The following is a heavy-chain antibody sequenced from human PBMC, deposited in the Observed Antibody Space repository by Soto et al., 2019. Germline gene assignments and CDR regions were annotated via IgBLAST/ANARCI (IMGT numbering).Heavy chain of an antibody. J-gene: IGHJ4*02. CDR1: GFSVSSTY. D-gene: IGHD3-10*01. Sequence: EVQLVESGGGLIQPGGSLRLSCAVSGFSVSSTYMSWVRQAPGKGLEWVSVMYSGGSAYYADSVKCRFSISRENSKNTLSLQMNSLRAEDTAVYYCARVMMVRGVVFEYWGRGTLVTVSS. V-gene: IGHV3-53*01. CDR3: ARVMMVRGVVFEY. CDR2: MYSGGSA.